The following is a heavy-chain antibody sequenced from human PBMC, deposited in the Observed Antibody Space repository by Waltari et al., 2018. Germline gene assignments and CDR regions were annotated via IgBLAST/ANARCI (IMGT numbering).Heavy chain of an antibody. J-gene: IGHJ5*02. V-gene: IGHV4-39*01. Sequence: QLQLQESGPGLVKPSETLSLTCTVSGGSISSSSYYWGWIRQPPGKGLEWIGSIYYSGSTYYSPSLKSRVTISVDTSKNQFSLKLSSVTAADTAVYYCARQPDYENWFDPWGQGTLVTVSS. CDR1: GGSISSSSYY. CDR3: ARQPDYENWFDP. D-gene: IGHD4-17*01. CDR2: IYYSGST.